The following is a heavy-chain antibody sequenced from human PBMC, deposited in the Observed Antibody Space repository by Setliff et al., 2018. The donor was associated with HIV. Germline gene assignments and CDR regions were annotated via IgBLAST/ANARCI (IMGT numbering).Heavy chain of an antibody. Sequence: SETLSLTCNVSGDSINKRYWAWVRQPPGKGLERIGYIYDDGRTSTKSSLKDRVTLSIDTYNKQFSLKLTSETVADTAVYYCVRHSSQWLTFRGAYYFDSWGLGVQVTVSS. D-gene: IGHD3-9*01. CDR3: VRHSSQWLTFRGAYYFDS. CDR2: IYDDGRT. J-gene: IGHJ4*02. V-gene: IGHV4-59*08. CDR1: GDSINKRY.